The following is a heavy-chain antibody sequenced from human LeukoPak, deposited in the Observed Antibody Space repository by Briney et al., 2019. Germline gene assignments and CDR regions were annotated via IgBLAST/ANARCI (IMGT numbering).Heavy chain of an antibody. CDR1: GFTFSSYG. Sequence: GGSPRLSCAASGFTFSSYGMHWVRQAPGKGLEWVAVIWYDGSNKYYADSVKGRFTISRDNSKNTLYLQMNSLRAEDTAVYYCARERIAVAGEFDYWGQGTLVTVSS. CDR3: ARERIAVAGEFDY. D-gene: IGHD6-19*01. V-gene: IGHV3-33*01. J-gene: IGHJ4*02. CDR2: IWYDGSNK.